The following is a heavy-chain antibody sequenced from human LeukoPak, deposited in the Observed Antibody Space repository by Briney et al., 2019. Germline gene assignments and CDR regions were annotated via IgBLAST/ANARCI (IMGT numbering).Heavy chain of an antibody. D-gene: IGHD3-10*01. J-gene: IGHJ5*02. Sequence: SETLSLTCTVSGGSISIYYWSWLRQHPGKGLEWIGYISYSGSTYYNSSLKSRVIISVDTSKNQFSLKLSSVTAADTAVYYCARAVRSYYGSGSYYIGYFDPWGQGTLVTVSS. CDR1: GGSISIYY. V-gene: IGHV4-59*06. CDR3: ARAVRSYYGSGSYYIGYFDP. CDR2: ISYSGST.